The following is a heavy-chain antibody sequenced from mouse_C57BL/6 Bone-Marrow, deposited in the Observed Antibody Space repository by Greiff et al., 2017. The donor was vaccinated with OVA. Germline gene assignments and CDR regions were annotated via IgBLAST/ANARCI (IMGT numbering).Heavy chain of an antibody. V-gene: IGHV14-4*01. J-gene: IGHJ4*01. CDR2: IDPENGDT. CDR3: TTVTTVVANYAMDY. CDR1: GFNIKDDY. D-gene: IGHD1-1*01. Sequence: VQLQQSGAELVRPGASVKLSCTASGFNIKDDYMHWVKQRPEQGLEWIGWIDPENGDTEYASKFQGKATITADTSSNTAYLQLSSLTSEDTAVYYGTTVTTVVANYAMDYWGQGTSVTVSS.